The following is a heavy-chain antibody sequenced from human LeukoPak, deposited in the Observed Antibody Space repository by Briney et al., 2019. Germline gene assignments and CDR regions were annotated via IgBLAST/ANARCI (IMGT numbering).Heavy chain of an antibody. D-gene: IGHD2-15*01. V-gene: IGHV1-69*04. Sequence: SVKVSCKASGGTYRSYAISWVRQAPGQGLEWMGRIIPILGIANYAQKFQGRVTITADKSTSTAYMELSSLRSEDTAVYYCARDHGYCSGGSFLNWFDPWGQGTLVTVSS. CDR3: ARDHGYCSGGSFLNWFDP. J-gene: IGHJ5*02. CDR1: GGTYRSYA. CDR2: IIPILGIA.